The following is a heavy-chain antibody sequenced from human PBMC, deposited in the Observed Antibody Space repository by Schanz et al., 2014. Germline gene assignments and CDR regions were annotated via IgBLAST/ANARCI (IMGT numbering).Heavy chain of an antibody. Sequence: QEQLVESGGGVVQPGRSLRLSCAASGFTFSDFGMHWVRQTPVKGLEWVATIWFDGSKTDYAESVKGRFTISRDNSKNTLFLQMSSLRGEDTATYFCAKDSIYRGPSRSCFGPWGQGILVTVSS. CDR2: IWFDGSKT. CDR1: GFTFSDFG. V-gene: IGHV3-33*06. J-gene: IGHJ5*02. CDR3: AKDSIYRGPSRSCFGP. D-gene: IGHD3-10*01.